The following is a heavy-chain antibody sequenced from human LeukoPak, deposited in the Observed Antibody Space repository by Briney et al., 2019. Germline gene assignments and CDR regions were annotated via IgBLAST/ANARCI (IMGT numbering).Heavy chain of an antibody. V-gene: IGHV1-69*13. CDR1: GGTFSSYA. Sequence: ASVKVSCKASGGTFSSYAVSWVRQAPGQGLEWMGGIIPLFGTANYAQKFQGRVTITADESTSTAYMELSSLRSEDTAVYYCARSNDILTGYYFPYYYYGMDVWGQGTTVTVSS. D-gene: IGHD3-9*01. CDR3: ARSNDILTGYYFPYYYYGMDV. J-gene: IGHJ6*02. CDR2: IIPLFGTA.